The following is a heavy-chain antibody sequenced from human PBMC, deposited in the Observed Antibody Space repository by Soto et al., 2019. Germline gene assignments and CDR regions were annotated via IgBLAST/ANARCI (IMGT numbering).Heavy chain of an antibody. CDR2: INHSGST. CDR1: GGSFSGYY. V-gene: IGHV4-34*01. Sequence: QVQLKQWGAGLLKPSETLSLTCAVYGGSFSGYYWSWIRQPPGKGLEWIGEINHSGSTNYTPSLKSRVTTTVDTSTQQASLKLSSVTAADTAVYYCAWGPVCTSTTCYLMAPSIWGIAAAGSLDYWGQGTLVIFSS. J-gene: IGHJ4*02. D-gene: IGHD6-13*01. CDR3: AWGPVCTSTTCYLMAPSIWGIAAAGSLDY.